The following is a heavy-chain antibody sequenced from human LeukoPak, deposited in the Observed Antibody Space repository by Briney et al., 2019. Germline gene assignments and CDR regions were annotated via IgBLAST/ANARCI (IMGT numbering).Heavy chain of an antibody. V-gene: IGHV5-51*01. CDR2: IYPGDSDT. J-gene: IGHJ4*02. D-gene: IGHD6-6*01. Sequence: GESLKISCKGSGYSFTSYWIGWVRQMPGKGLEWMGIIYPGDSDTRYSPSFQGQVTISADKSISTAYLQWSSLKASDTAMYYCARQGRLYSSSTEGDFDYWGQGTLVTVSS. CDR3: ARQGRLYSSSTEGDFDY. CDR1: GYSFTSYW.